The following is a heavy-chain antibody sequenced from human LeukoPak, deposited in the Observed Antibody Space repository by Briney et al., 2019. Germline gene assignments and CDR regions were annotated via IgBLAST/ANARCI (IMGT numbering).Heavy chain of an antibody. CDR3: ASTIFGVVGSPSAFDI. Sequence: SETLSLTCGVYGGSFSDYYWSWIRQPPGKGLEWIGEINHSGSTNYNPSLKSRVTISVDTSKNQFSLKLSSVTAADTAVYYCASTIFGVVGSPSAFDIWGQGTMVTVSS. CDR2: INHSGST. V-gene: IGHV4-34*01. J-gene: IGHJ3*02. CDR1: GGSFSDYY. D-gene: IGHD3-3*01.